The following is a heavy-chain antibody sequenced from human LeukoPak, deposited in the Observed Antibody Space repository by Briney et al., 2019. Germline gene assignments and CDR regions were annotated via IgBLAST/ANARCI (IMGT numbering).Heavy chain of an antibody. Sequence: PGGSLRLSCAASGFRFSSYWMSWVRQAPGKGLEWVANINQDGSEKYYVDFVKGRFTISRDNAKNSLYLQMNSLRAEDTAVYFCARDGHPFDYWGQGTLVTVSS. CDR3: ARDGHPFDY. CDR2: INQDGSEK. J-gene: IGHJ4*02. V-gene: IGHV3-7*01. CDR1: GFRFSSYW.